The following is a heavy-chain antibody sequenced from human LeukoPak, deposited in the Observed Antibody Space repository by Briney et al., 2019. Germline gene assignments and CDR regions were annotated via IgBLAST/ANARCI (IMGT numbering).Heavy chain of an antibody. CDR2: IWYDGSNK. D-gene: IGHD5-12*01. Sequence: GGSLRLSCEASGFTFSSYGMHWVRQAPGKGLEWVAVIWYDGSNKYYADSVKGRFTISRDNSKNTLYLQMNSLRAEDTAVYFCARDLSGYFTGGYFDYWGQGTLVTVSS. CDR1: GFTFSSYG. CDR3: ARDLSGYFTGGYFDY. J-gene: IGHJ4*02. V-gene: IGHV3-33*01.